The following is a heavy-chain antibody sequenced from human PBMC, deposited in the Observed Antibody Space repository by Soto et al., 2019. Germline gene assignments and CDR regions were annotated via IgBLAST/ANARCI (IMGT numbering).Heavy chain of an antibody. CDR2: ISSSTYV. CDR3: AKDRYNWNPQASDH. D-gene: IGHD1-20*01. CDR1: VFTFSSYS. Sequence: PGGSLRLSCAASVFTFSSYSMNCVRQAPGEGLEWVSSISSSTYVYYADSVKGRFTISRDNSKNTLYLQMNSLRADDTAVYYCAKDRYNWNPQASDHWGRGTLVTVSS. J-gene: IGHJ4*02. V-gene: IGHV3-21*04.